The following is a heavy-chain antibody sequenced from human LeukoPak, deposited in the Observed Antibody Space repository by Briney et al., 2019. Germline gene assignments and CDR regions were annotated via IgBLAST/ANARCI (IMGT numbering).Heavy chain of an antibody. D-gene: IGHD4-23*01. CDR3: ARDIGLVTPQLFDY. CDR2: INPNSGGT. Sequence: GASVKVSCKASGNTFTAYYMHWVRQAPGQGLEWMGGINPNSGGTNYAQKFQGRVTMTRDMSISTAYMELSRLRSDDTAVYYCARDIGLVTPQLFDYWGQGTLVTVSS. CDR1: GNTFTAYY. J-gene: IGHJ4*02. V-gene: IGHV1-2*02.